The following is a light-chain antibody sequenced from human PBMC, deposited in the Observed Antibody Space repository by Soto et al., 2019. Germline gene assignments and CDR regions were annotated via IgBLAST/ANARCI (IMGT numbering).Light chain of an antibody. CDR1: QSIAPW. CDR3: QQYNGYST. Sequence: DIQMTQSPPTLSASVGDRVTTTCRASQSIAPWLAWYQQKPGKAPKLLIYKASTLESGVPSRFSGGGSGTEFTFTISNLQPDDFATYYCQQYNGYSTFGQGTRVEIK. J-gene: IGKJ1*01. V-gene: IGKV1-5*03. CDR2: KAS.